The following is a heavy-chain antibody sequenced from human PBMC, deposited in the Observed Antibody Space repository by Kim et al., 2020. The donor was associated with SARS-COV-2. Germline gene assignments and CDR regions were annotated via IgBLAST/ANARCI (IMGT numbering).Heavy chain of an antibody. CDR3: ARSPAWYSSSWYVDYFDY. CDR1: GYSFTSYW. J-gene: IGHJ4*02. V-gene: IGHV5-51*01. Sequence: GESLKISCKGSGYSFTSYWIGWVRQMPGKGLEWMGIIYPGDSDTRYSPSFQGQVTISADKSISTAYLQWSSLKASDTAMYYCARSPAWYSSSWYVDYFDYWGQGTLVTVSS. D-gene: IGHD6-13*01. CDR2: IYPGDSDT.